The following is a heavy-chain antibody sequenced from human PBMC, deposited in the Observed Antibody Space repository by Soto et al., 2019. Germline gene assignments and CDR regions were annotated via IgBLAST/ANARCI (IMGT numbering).Heavy chain of an antibody. CDR1: GFTFSSYA. CDR2: ISYDGSNK. Sequence: QVQLVESGGGVVQPGRSLRLSCAASGFTFSSYAMHWVRQAPGKGLEWVAVISYDGSNKYYADSVKGRFTISRDNSKNTLYLQMNRLRAEDTAVYYCARSFNSGRRGGSAFDIWGQGTMVTVSS. CDR3: ARSFNSGRRGGSAFDI. V-gene: IGHV3-30-3*01. J-gene: IGHJ3*02. D-gene: IGHD1-26*01.